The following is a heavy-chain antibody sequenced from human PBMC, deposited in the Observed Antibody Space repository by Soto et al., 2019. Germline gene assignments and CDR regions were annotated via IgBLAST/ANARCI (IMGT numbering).Heavy chain of an antibody. D-gene: IGHD6-13*01. Sequence: SETLSLTCTVSGGSISSGDYYWSWIRQPPGKGLEWIGYIYYSGSTYYNPSLKSRVTISVDTSKNQFSLKLSSVTAADTAVYYCAREEQQLVYFDYWGQGNLVTGSS. CDR2: IYYSGST. J-gene: IGHJ4*02. CDR3: AREEQQLVYFDY. V-gene: IGHV4-30-4*01. CDR1: GGSISSGDYY.